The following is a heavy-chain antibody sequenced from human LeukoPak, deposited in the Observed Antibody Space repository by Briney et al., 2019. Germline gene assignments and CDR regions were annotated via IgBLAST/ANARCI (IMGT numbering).Heavy chain of an antibody. CDR1: GFTFSSYA. V-gene: IGHV3-23*01. CDR3: AKGPSGSYTTSFFYY. J-gene: IGHJ4*02. Sequence: GGSLALSCAGSGFTFSSYARSWVRQAPGKGLEWVSGLSSSGESTYYADSVKGRLTISRDNSKNTLYLQMNSLRAEDTAVYHCAKGPSGSYTTSFFYYWGQGILVTVSS. CDR2: LSSSGEST. D-gene: IGHD1-26*01.